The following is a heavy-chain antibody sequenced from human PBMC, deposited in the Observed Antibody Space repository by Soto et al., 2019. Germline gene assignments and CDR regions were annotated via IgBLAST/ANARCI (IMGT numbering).Heavy chain of an antibody. V-gene: IGHV3-23*01. Sequence: GGSLRLSCAASGFTFSSYAMSWVRQAPGKGLEWVSAISGSGGSTYYADSVKGRFTISRDNSKNTPYLQMNSLRAEDTAVYYCAKDLAFNLVSSGWYLDAFDIWGQGTMVTVSS. CDR1: GFTFSSYA. J-gene: IGHJ3*02. D-gene: IGHD6-19*01. CDR2: ISGSGGST. CDR3: AKDLAFNLVSSGWYLDAFDI.